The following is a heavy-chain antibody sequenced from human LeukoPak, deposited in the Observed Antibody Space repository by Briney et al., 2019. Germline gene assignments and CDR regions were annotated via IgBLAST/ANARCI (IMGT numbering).Heavy chain of an antibody. CDR1: GGTFSSRP. CDR2: IIPIFGTA. CDR3: ARERSGYGYYYGMGV. J-gene: IGHJ6*04. D-gene: IGHD5-12*01. Sequence: SVTVSCKASGGTFSSRPISWVRQAPGQGLEWMGGIIPIFGTAHYAQRFQGRVTITADESTSTAYMELSSLKSEDTAIYYCARERSGYGYYYGMGVWGKGTTVTVSS. V-gene: IGHV1-69*13.